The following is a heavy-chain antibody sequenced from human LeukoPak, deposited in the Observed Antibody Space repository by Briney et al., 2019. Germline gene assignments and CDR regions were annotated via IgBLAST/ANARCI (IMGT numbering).Heavy chain of an antibody. Sequence: SETLSLTCTVSGGSISSYYWSWIRQPPGKGLEWIGYIYYSGSTNYNPSLKSRVTISVDTSKNQFSLKLSSVTAADTAVYYCARRNRDHDAFDIWGQGTMVTVSS. CDR3: ARRNRDHDAFDI. CDR1: GGSISSYY. D-gene: IGHD1-14*01. V-gene: IGHV4-59*01. CDR2: IYYSGST. J-gene: IGHJ3*02.